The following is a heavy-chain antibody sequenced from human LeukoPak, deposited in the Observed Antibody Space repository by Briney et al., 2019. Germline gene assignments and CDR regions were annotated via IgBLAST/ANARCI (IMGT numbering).Heavy chain of an antibody. V-gene: IGHV3-74*01. CDR2: INSDGSST. Sequence: GGSLRLSCAASGFTFSSYWMHWVRQAPGKGLVWVSRINSDGSSTSYADSVKGRFTISRDNAKNTLYLQMNSLRAEDTAVYYCARGTAAAAKYYYYGMDGWGQGTTVTVSS. J-gene: IGHJ6*02. D-gene: IGHD6-13*01. CDR1: GFTFSSYW. CDR3: ARGTAAAAKYYYYGMDG.